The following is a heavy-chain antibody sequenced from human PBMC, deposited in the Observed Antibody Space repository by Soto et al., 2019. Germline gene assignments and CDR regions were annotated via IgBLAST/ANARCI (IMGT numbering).Heavy chain of an antibody. D-gene: IGHD3-16*01. CDR2: ISGSGGST. CDR3: AKDTASLDYYYYYGMDV. Sequence: GSLRLSCAASGFTFSSYAMSWVRQAPGKGLEWVSAISGSGGSTYYADSVKGRFTISGDNSKNTLYLQMNSLRAEDTAVYYCAKDTASLDYYYYYGMDVWGQGTTVTVS. CDR1: GFTFSSYA. J-gene: IGHJ6*02. V-gene: IGHV3-23*01.